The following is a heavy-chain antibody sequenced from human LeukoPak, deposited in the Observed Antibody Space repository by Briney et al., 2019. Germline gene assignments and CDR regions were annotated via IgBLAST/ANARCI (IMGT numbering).Heavy chain of an antibody. CDR2: IYYSGST. J-gene: IGHJ5*02. CDR3: ARRADYGDYYNWFDP. V-gene: IGHV4-39*01. CDR1: GGSISSSSYY. Sequence: SETLSLTCTVSGGSISSSSYYWGWIRQPPGKGLEWIGSIYYSGSTYYNPSLKSRVTISVDTSKNQFSLKLSSATAADTAVYCCARRADYGDYYNWFDPWGQGTLVTVSS. D-gene: IGHD4-17*01.